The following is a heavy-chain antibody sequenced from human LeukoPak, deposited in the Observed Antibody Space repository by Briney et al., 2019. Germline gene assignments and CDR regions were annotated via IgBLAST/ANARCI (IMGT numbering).Heavy chain of an antibody. CDR1: GGSISSYC. CDR2: IYTSGST. J-gene: IGHJ3*02. D-gene: IGHD3-22*01. Sequence: TSETLSLTCTVSGGSISSYCWSWVRQPPGKGLEWIGYIYTSGSTGYNPSLKSRVTMSVDTSKNQLSMDLRFLTAADTAVYYCAGPSSYYYDSSGQDRRAFDIWGQGTMVTVSS. CDR3: AGPSSYYYDSSGQDRRAFDI. V-gene: IGHV4-4*09.